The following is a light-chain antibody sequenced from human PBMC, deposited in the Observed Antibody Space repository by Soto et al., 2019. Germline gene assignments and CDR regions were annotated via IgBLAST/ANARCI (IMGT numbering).Light chain of an antibody. CDR2: DTF. CDR3: QQYNSYSPLT. V-gene: IGKV1-5*01. CDR1: QSISSW. J-gene: IGKJ4*01. Sequence: DIQMTQSPSSLSASEGDGVSITCRASQSISSWLAWYQQKPGKAPKLLMFDTFSLESGVPSRFSGSRSGTEFTLTISSLQPDDYATYYCQQYNSYSPLTFGGGTKVEIK.